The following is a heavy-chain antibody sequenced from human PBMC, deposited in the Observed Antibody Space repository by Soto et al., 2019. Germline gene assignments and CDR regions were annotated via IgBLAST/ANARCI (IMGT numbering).Heavy chain of an antibody. Sequence: GGSLRLSCAASGFTFSGSAMHWVRQASGKGLEWVGRIRSKANSYATAYAASVKGRFTISRDDSKNTAYLQMNSLKTEDTAVYYCTRHRSSSYYYYGMDVWGQGTTGTV. CDR2: IRSKANSYAT. V-gene: IGHV3-73*01. J-gene: IGHJ6*02. CDR3: TRHRSSSYYYYGMDV. D-gene: IGHD6-13*01. CDR1: GFTFSGSA.